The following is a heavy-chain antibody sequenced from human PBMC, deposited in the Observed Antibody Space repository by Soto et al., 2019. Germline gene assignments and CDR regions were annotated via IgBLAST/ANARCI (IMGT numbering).Heavy chain of an antibody. CDR1: GGSISNYY. CDR3: ARGVPAAGTDWFDP. V-gene: IGHV4-4*07. J-gene: IGHJ5*02. Sequence: SETLSLTCTASGGSISNYYWSWIRQSAEKRLEWIGRVSSTGSSYYNPSLKSRVTISVDTSKNQASLNLTSVTAADTAVYYCARGVPAAGTDWFDPWGQGTLVTVSS. CDR2: VSSTGSS. D-gene: IGHD6-13*01.